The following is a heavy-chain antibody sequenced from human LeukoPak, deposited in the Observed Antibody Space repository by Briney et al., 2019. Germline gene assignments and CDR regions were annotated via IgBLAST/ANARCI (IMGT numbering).Heavy chain of an antibody. CDR3: ARDSPNWGSSAFDI. Sequence: PSETLSLTCAVSGGSISSGGYSWSWIRQPPGKGLEWIGYIYHSGSTYYNPSLKSRVTISVDRSKNQFSLKLSSVTAADTAVYYCARDSPNWGSSAFDIWGQGTMVTVSS. V-gene: IGHV4-30-2*01. J-gene: IGHJ3*02. CDR1: GGSISSGGYS. CDR2: IYHSGST. D-gene: IGHD7-27*01.